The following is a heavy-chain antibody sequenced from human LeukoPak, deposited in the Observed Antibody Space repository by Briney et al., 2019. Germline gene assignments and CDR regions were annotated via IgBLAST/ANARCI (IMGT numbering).Heavy chain of an antibody. D-gene: IGHD5-18*01. CDR1: GYTFTNYA. V-gene: IGHV1-3*01. CDR3: ARDVIDGRGYSFGYDY. J-gene: IGHJ4*02. Sequence: ASVKVSCKASGYTFTNYAVHWVRLAPGQGLEWMGWISAGNGKTKYSQKLQGRVTITRDTSASTAYMELSSLRSEDTAVYYCARDVIDGRGYSFGYDYWGQGTLDTVSS. CDR2: ISAGNGKT.